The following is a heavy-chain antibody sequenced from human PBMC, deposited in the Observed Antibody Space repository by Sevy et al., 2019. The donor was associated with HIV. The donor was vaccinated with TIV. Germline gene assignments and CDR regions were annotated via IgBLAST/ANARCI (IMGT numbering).Heavy chain of an antibody. D-gene: IGHD3-10*01. CDR3: ARVGAPRRGYYYYGMDV. CDR2: IYPGDSDT. CDR1: GYSFTSYW. V-gene: IGHV5-51*01. Sequence: GESLKISCKGSGYSFTSYWIGCVRQMPGKGLEWMGIIYPGDSDTRYSPSFQGQVTISADKSISTAYLQWSSLKASDTAMYYCARVGAPRRGYYYYGMDVWGQGTTVTVSS. J-gene: IGHJ6*02.